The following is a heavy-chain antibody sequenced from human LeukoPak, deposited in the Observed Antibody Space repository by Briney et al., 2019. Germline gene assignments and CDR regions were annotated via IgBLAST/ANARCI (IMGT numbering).Heavy chain of an antibody. CDR1: GYTXTGYY. D-gene: IGHD3-10*01. Sequence: GASVKVSCKASGYTXTGYYMHWVRQAPGQGLDWMGWINPNSGGTNYAQKFQGRVTMTRDTSISTAYMELSRLRSDGTAVYYCARSVRNFEGRSGSYQYSPDYWGQGTLVTVSS. CDR3: ARSVRNFEGRSGSYQYSPDY. V-gene: IGHV1-2*02. J-gene: IGHJ4*02. CDR2: INPNSGGT.